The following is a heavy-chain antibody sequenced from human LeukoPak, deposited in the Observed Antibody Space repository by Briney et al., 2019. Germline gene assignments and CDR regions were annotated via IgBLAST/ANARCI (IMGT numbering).Heavy chain of an antibody. J-gene: IGHJ4*02. V-gene: IGHV4-59*08. CDR1: AGSFSNYY. D-gene: IGHD6-13*01. CDR3: ARLGPAAGTSFDY. Sequence: SETLSLTCTVSAGSFSNYYWSWIQQPPGKGLEWIGYISYSGSTNYNPSLKSRVTISVDTSKNQFSLKLSSVTAADTAVYYCARLGPAAGTSFDYWGQGTLVTVSS. CDR2: ISYSGST.